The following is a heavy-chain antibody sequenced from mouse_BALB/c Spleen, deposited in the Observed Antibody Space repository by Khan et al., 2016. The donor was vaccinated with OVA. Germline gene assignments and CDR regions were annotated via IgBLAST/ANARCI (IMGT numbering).Heavy chain of an antibody. J-gene: IGHJ2*01. CDR1: GFSLTSYG. CDR2: IWAGGST. CDR3: VRLEDR. V-gene: IGHV2-9*02. Sequence: VQLKQSGPGLVAPSQSLSITCTVSGFSLTSYGVHWVRQPPGKGLEWLGVIWAGGSTNYNSALMSRLSISKDNSKSQVFLKMNSLQTEDTARYYCVRLEDRWGQGNTLTVSS.